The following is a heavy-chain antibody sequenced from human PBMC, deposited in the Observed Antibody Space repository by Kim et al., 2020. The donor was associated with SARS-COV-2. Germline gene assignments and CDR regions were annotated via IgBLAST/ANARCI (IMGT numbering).Heavy chain of an antibody. D-gene: IGHD3-22*01. CDR3: ARRDSRTWYFDY. V-gene: IGHV4-59*08. Sequence: SETLSLTCTVSGGSISTYYWSWIRQPPSKGLEWIWYIYNSESTDYNPSLRSRVTISVDTPKKQLPLKLSSVTAAATAAYDCARRDSRTWYFDYWGQGTLVTVSS. J-gene: IGHJ4*02. CDR2: IYNSEST. CDR1: GGSISTYY.